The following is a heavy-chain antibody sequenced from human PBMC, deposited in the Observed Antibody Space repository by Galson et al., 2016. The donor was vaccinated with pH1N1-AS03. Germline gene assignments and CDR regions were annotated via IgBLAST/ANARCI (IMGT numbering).Heavy chain of an antibody. Sequence: SLRLSCAASGFTFNYHGMNWVRQAPGKGLECIAYISGSGRIIFYADSVKGRFTISRDNAKNSLSLQMNTLRAEDTAVYYCARDRLKGDYYGMDVWGQGTTVTVS. D-gene: IGHD3-16*01. CDR3: ARDRLKGDYYGMDV. CDR2: ISGSGRII. J-gene: IGHJ6*02. V-gene: IGHV3-48*03. CDR1: GFTFNYHG.